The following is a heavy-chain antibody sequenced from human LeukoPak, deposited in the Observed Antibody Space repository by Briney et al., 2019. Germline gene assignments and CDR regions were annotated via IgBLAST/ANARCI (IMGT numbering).Heavy chain of an antibody. Sequence: GGSLRLSCAASGFTFSSYWMSWVRQAPGKGLEWVANIKQDGSEEYYVDSVKGRFTISRDNAKNSLYLQMNSLRAEDTAVYYCARVFKARIAAAGNYCYYGMDVWGQGTTVTVSS. CDR3: ARVFKARIAAAGNYCYYGMDV. CDR2: IKQDGSEE. V-gene: IGHV3-7*01. J-gene: IGHJ6*02. CDR1: GFTFSSYW. D-gene: IGHD6-13*01.